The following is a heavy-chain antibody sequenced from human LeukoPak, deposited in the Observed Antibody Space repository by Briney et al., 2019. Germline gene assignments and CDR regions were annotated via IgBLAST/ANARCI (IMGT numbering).Heavy chain of an antibody. Sequence: GGSLRLSCAASGFTFSDYYMSWIRRAPGKGLEWVSYISSSSSYTNYADSVKGRFTISRDNAKNSLYLQMNSLRAEDTAVYYCARGGDGGDGFDYWGQGTLVTVSS. CDR3: ARGGDGGDGFDY. J-gene: IGHJ4*02. CDR1: GFTFSDYY. D-gene: IGHD2-21*02. V-gene: IGHV3-11*06. CDR2: ISSSSSYT.